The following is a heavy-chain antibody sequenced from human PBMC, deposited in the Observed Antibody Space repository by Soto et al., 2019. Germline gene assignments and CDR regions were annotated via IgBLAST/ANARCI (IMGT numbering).Heavy chain of an antibody. CDR1: GYTFTSNT. D-gene: IGHD6-13*01. CDR3: ARDDGSTWFLDY. CDR2: INGNGNI. V-gene: IGHV1-3*01. J-gene: IGHJ4*02. Sequence: QVQLVQSGAEVKKPGASVKVSCKASGYTFTSNTMHWVRQAPGQRLEWMGWINGNGNIKYSQNFQGRVTITRDTSASKAYMELSSLGSEDTAVYYCARDDGSTWFLDYWSQGTLVTVSS.